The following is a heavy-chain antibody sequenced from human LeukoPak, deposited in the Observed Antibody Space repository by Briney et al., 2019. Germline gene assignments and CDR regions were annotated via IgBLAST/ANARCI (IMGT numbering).Heavy chain of an antibody. CDR3: AEYSSSHYFFYGIDV. J-gene: IGHJ6*02. CDR1: DYFINSGNY. CDR2: IYHSGSS. V-gene: IGHV4-38-2*02. Sequence: PSETPSLTCTVSDYFINSGNYWGWIRQSPGKGLEWIASIYHSGSSYFNPSLKSRVTISVDTSKNQFSLELRSMTAADTAVYYCAEYSSSHYFFYGIDVWGQGTTVTVSS. D-gene: IGHD6-19*01.